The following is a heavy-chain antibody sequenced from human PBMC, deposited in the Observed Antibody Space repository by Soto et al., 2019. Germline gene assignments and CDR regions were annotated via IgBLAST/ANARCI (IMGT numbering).Heavy chain of an antibody. CDR3: ALAVATGLHFDY. Sequence: ASVKVSCKASGYTFTGYYMHWVRQAPGQGLEWMGWINPNSGGTNYAQKFQGWVTMTRDTSISTAYMELSRLRSDDTAVYYCALAVATGLHFDYWGLGTLVTVSS. V-gene: IGHV1-2*04. D-gene: IGHD5-12*01. CDR1: GYTFTGYY. CDR2: INPNSGGT. J-gene: IGHJ4*02.